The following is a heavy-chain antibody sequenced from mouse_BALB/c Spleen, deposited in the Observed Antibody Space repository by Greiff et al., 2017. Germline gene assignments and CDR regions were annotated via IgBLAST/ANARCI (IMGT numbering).Heavy chain of an antibody. V-gene: IGHV5-6-3*01. CDR1: GFTFSSYG. Sequence: EVKLVESGGGLVQPGGSLKLSCAASGFTFSSYGMSWVRQTPDKRLELVATINSNGGSTYYPDSVKGRFTISRDNAKNTLYLQMSSLKSEDTAMYYCARFTTVVASAMDYWGQGTSVTGSS. D-gene: IGHD1-1*01. CDR2: INSNGGST. J-gene: IGHJ4*01. CDR3: ARFTTVVASAMDY.